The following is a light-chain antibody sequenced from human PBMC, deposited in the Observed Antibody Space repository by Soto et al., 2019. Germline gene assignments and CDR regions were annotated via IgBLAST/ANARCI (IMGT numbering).Light chain of an antibody. CDR3: QQRSNWPLT. CDR1: QSVGSY. Sequence: VLAQSPATLSLSPGERATLSCRASQSVGSYLGWYQQKPGQAPRLLIYDASNRATGIPARFSGSGSGTDFTLTISSLEPEDFAVYYCQQRSNWPLTFGGGTKVEI. CDR2: DAS. J-gene: IGKJ4*01. V-gene: IGKV3-11*01.